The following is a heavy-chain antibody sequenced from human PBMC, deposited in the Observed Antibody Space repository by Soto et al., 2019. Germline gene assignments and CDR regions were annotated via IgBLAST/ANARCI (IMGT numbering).Heavy chain of an antibody. Sequence: PGGSLRLSCAASGFTFGDYAMHWVRQAPGKGLEWVAGIRWNNGHFGFADSVKGRFTISRDNAKNSLYLQMNSLRAGDAALYYYAKDIQVVTVWGPVYYVFDVWGQGTTVTVSS. J-gene: IGHJ6*02. D-gene: IGHD3-16*01. CDR2: IRWNNGHF. V-gene: IGHV3-9*01. CDR3: AKDIQVVTVWGPVYYVFDV. CDR1: GFTFGDYA.